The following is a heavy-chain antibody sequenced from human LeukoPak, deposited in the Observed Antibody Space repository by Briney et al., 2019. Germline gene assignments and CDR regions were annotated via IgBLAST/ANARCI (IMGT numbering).Heavy chain of an antibody. D-gene: IGHD2-15*01. V-gene: IGHV1-2*02. J-gene: IGHJ3*02. CDR1: GYTFTGYY. CDR3: ARDGSFGYSYSGAFDI. Sequence: VASVKVSCKASGYTFTGYYMHWVRQAPGQGLEWMGWINPNSGGTNYAQKFQGRVTMTRDTSISTAYMELSRLRSDDTAVYYCARDGSFGYSYSGAFDIWGQGTMVTVSS. CDR2: INPNSGGT.